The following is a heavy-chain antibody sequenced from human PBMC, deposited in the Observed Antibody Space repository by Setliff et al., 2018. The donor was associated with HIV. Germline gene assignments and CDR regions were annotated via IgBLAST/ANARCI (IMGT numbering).Heavy chain of an antibody. CDR2: INPNSGAT. CDR3: ARAESGDYLHYFDS. Sequence: ASVKVSCKTSGYSFTGYYIHWVRQAPGQGLEWMGWINPNSGATDYAQNFLGRVTMARDTSSDTAYMDLNGLNSDGTAMYFCARAESGDYLHYFDSWGQGTLVTVSS. D-gene: IGHD4-17*01. J-gene: IGHJ4*02. CDR1: GYSFTGYY. V-gene: IGHV1-2*02.